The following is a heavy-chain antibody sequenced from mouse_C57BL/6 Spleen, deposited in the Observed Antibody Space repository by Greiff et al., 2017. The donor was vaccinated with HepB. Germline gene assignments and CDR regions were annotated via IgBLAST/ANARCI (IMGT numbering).Heavy chain of an antibody. J-gene: IGHJ4*01. CDR3: ARGGIGDYAMDY. CDR1: GYTFTSYG. Sequence: QVQLQQSGAELARPGASVKLSCKASGYTFTSYGISWVKQRTGQGLEWIGEIYPRSGNTYYNEKFKGKATLTADKSSSTAYMELRSLTSEDSAVYFCARGGIGDYAMDYWGQGTSVTVSS. V-gene: IGHV1-81*01. CDR2: IYPRSGNT.